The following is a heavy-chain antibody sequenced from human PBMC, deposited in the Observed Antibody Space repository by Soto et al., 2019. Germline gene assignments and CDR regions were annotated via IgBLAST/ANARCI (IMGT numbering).Heavy chain of an antibody. V-gene: IGHV1-69*01. J-gene: IGHJ2*01. CDR1: GGTFSSYA. D-gene: IGHD3-22*01. CDR3: ARGEADSSGYYYLADWYFDL. Sequence: QVQLVQSGAEVKKPGSSVKVSCKASGGTFSSYAISWVRQAPGQGLEWMGGIIPIFGTANYAQKFQGRVTITADESTSTAYKELSSLRSEDTALYYCARGEADSSGYYYLADWYFDLWGRGTLVTVSS. CDR2: IIPIFGTA.